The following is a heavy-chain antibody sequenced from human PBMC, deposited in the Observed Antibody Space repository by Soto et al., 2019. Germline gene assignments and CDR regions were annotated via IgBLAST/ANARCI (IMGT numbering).Heavy chain of an antibody. CDR2: KNRDGSKK. D-gene: IGHD6-13*01. Sequence: EVQLEESGGDLVQPGGSLRLSCAASGFTLSAYWMTWVRQAQGKGLEWVANKNRDGSKKSYLDSVRGRFTISRDNVGNSLYLQMDSLRADDTALYYCARDVSPGSSSLYLDAFDIWGQGTMVTVSS. CDR3: ARDVSPGSSSLYLDAFDI. CDR1: GFTLSAYW. J-gene: IGHJ3*02. V-gene: IGHV3-7*05.